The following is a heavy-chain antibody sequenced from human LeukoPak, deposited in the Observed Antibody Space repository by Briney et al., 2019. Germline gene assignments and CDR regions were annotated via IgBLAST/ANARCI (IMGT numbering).Heavy chain of an antibody. CDR1: GFIFSSYA. D-gene: IGHD2-2*01. Sequence: PGGSLRLSCAGSGFIFSSYAMSWVRQAPGKGLEWVSIISGGGGSTNYVDSVKDRFTVHRDNSKNTLYRQMNSLRSQHTAVYHCGASGGSSSLHYYSYMDVWGKGTTVTVSS. CDR3: GASGGSSSLHYYSYMDV. V-gene: IGHV3-23*01. CDR2: ISGGGGST. J-gene: IGHJ6*03.